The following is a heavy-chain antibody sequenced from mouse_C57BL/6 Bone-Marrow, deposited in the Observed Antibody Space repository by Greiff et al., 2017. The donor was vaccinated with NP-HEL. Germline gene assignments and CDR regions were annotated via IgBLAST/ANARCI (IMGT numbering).Heavy chain of an antibody. Sequence: GGGLVQPKGSLTLSCAASGFSFNTYAMNWVRQAPGKGLEWVARIRSKSNNYATYYADSVKDRFTISRDDSESMLYLQMNNLKTEDTAMYYCVSPITTVVADYAMDYWGQGTSVTVSS. CDR3: VSPITTVVADYAMDY. V-gene: IGHV10-1*01. CDR2: IRSKSNNYAT. J-gene: IGHJ4*01. CDR1: GFSFNTYA. D-gene: IGHD1-1*01.